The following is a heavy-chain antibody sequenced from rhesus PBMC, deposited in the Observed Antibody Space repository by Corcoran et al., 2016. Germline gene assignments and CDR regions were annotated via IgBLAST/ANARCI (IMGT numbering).Heavy chain of an antibody. D-gene: IGHD5-24*01. CDR3: AREPVGTDVDY. CDR1: GFTFSDYY. CDR2: ISNGGGST. V-gene: IGHV3-178*01. Sequence: EVQLVESGGGLAEPGGSLRLSCSASGFTFSDYYMDWVRQAPGKGLGGVSCISNGGGSTWYADSVKGRFTISRENAKNTLYLQMNGLRAEDTAVYYCAREPVGTDVDYWGQGVLVTVSS. J-gene: IGHJ4*01.